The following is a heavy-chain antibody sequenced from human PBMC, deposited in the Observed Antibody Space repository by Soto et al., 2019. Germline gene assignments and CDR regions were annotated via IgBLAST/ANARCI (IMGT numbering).Heavy chain of an antibody. J-gene: IGHJ6*02. CDR3: ARDPDIVVVPAAFPSDGMDV. CDR2: ISGTGGTT. V-gene: IGHV3-23*01. D-gene: IGHD2-2*01. CDR1: GFTFSSYA. Sequence: PGGSLRLSCAASGFTFSSYAMSWVRQAPGKGLEWVSAISGTGGTTYYADSVKGRFTISRDNSKNTLYLQMNSLRAEDTAVYYCARDPDIVVVPAAFPSDGMDVWGQGTTVTVSS.